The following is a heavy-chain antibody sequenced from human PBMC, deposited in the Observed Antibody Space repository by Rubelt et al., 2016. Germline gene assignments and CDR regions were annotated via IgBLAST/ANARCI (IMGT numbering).Heavy chain of an antibody. D-gene: IGHD3-16*01. CDR2: IWYVGSNK. V-gene: IGHV3-33*08. Sequence: VQLLESGGGLVQPGGSLRLSCAASGFTFSSYAMSWVRQAPGKGLEWVAVIWYVGSNKYYADSVKGRFTISRDNSKNTLYLQMNSLRAEDTAVYYCARDRGGGDYWGQGTLVTVSS. CDR1: GFTFSSYA. CDR3: ARDRGGGDY. J-gene: IGHJ4*02.